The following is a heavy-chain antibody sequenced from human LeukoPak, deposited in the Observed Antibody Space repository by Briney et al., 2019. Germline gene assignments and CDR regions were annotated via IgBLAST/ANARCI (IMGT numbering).Heavy chain of an antibody. J-gene: IGHJ4*02. CDR3: ARERDQGGAAYPRADY. CDR1: GGTFSSYA. CDR2: IIPIFGTA. D-gene: IGHD1-26*01. Sequence: SVKVSCKASGGTFSSYAISWVRQAPGQGLEWMGGIIPIFGTANYAQKLQGRVTMTTDTSTSTAYMELRSLRSDDTAVYYCARERDQGGAAYPRADYWGQGTLVTVSS. V-gene: IGHV1-69*05.